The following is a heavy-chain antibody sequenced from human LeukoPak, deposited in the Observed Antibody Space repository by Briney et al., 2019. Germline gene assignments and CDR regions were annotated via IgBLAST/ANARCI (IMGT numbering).Heavy chain of an antibody. CDR2: IIPILGIA. J-gene: IGHJ4*02. CDR3: ARAYYDILTGYSYYFDY. V-gene: IGHV1-69*04. CDR1: GGTFSSYA. D-gene: IGHD3-9*01. Sequence: SVRVSCKASGGTFSSYAISWVRQAPGQGLEWMGRIIPILGIANYAQKFQGRVTITADKSTSTAYMELSSLRSEDTAVYYCARAYYDILTGYSYYFDYWGQGTLVTVSS.